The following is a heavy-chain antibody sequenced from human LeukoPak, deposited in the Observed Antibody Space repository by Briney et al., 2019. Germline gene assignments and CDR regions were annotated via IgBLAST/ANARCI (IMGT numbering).Heavy chain of an antibody. Sequence: ASVTVSCKASGYTFTRYGISWVRQAPGQGLAWMGWISAYNSNTNYAQKLQGRVTMTTDTSTSTAYMELRSLRSDDTAVYYCAREGGIAGDAFDIWGQGTMVTVSS. CDR2: ISAYNSNT. CDR3: AREGGIAGDAFDI. J-gene: IGHJ3*02. D-gene: IGHD6-13*01. V-gene: IGHV1-18*01. CDR1: GYTFTRYG.